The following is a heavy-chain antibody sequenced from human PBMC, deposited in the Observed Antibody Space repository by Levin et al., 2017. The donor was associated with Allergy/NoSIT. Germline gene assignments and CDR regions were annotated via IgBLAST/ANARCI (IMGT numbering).Heavy chain of an antibody. Sequence: GESLKISCAGSGFTVSSNYMSWVRQAPGKGLEWVSVIYSGGDTYYADSLKGRFTISRDNSKNTLYLQMNSLRAEDTAVYYCASHRGSSSHRGDWFDPWGQGTLVTVSS. J-gene: IGHJ5*02. CDR2: IYSGGDT. CDR3: ASHRGSSSHRGDWFDP. V-gene: IGHV3-66*04. CDR1: GFTVSSNY. D-gene: IGHD6-13*01.